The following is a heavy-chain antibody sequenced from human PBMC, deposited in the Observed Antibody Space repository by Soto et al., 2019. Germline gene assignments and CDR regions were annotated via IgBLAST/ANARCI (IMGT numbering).Heavy chain of an antibody. D-gene: IGHD3-10*01. CDR3: ARDTAATLLWFGEQRWCFDL. CDR1: GGTFSSYA. Sequence: QVQLVQSGAEVKKPGSSVKVSCKASGGTFSSYAISWVRQAPGQGLEWMGGIIPIFGTANYAQKFEGRVTITADESTSTAYMELSSLRSEDTAVYYCARDTAATLLWFGEQRWCFDLWGRGTLVTVSS. V-gene: IGHV1-69*12. J-gene: IGHJ2*01. CDR2: IIPIFGTA.